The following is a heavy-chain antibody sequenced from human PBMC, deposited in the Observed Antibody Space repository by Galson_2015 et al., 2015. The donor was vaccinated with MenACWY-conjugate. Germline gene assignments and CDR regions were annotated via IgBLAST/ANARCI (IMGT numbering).Heavy chain of an antibody. CDR2: ISDSGVAT. CDR1: GFTFRQYA. CDR3: AKDVYMDV. Sequence: LRLSCAVSGFTFRQYAMSWVRQAPGTGLEWVAIISDSGVATHYIDSVKGRFTISRDNSKNTLYLQMSRLRAEDTALYYCAKDVYMDVWGKGTTVSVSS. V-gene: IGHV3-23*01. J-gene: IGHJ6*03.